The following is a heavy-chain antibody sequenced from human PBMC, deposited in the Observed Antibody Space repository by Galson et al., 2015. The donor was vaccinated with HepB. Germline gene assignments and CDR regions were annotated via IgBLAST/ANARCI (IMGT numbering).Heavy chain of an antibody. Sequence: SVKVSCKASGSTFTGYYMHWVRQAPGQGLEWMGWINPNSGGTNYAQKFQGRVTMTRDTSISTAYMELSRLRSDDTAVYYCARDLAGSPLNYAFDIWGQGTMVTVSS. CDR1: GSTFTGYY. J-gene: IGHJ3*02. CDR2: INPNSGGT. V-gene: IGHV1-2*02. CDR3: ARDLAGSPLNYAFDI. D-gene: IGHD5-12*01.